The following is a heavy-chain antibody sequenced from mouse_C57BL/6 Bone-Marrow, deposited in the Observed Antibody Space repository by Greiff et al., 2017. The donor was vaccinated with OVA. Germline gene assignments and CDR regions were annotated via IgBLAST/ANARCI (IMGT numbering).Heavy chain of an antibody. CDR1: GFNITDYY. Sequence: DVQLQESGAELVKPGASVKLSCKASGFNITDYYMHWVKQRPEQGLEWIGRIDPEDGETKYDPKFQGKATITADTSSNTAYLQLSSLTSEDTAVYFCARCIYYYGYFDYWGQGTTLTVSS. V-gene: IGHV14-2*01. D-gene: IGHD1-1*01. J-gene: IGHJ2*01. CDR2: IDPEDGET. CDR3: ARCIYYYGYFDY.